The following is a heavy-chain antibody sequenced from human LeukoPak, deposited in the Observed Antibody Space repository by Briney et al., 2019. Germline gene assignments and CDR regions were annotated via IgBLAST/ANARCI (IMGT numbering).Heavy chain of an antibody. Sequence: GGSLRLSCAASGFTFSSYAMSWVRQAPGKGLEWVSAISGSGGSTYYADSVKGRFTISRDNSKNTLYLQMNSLRAEDTAVYYCAKAEGYDILTGLDYWGQGTLVTVSS. CDR3: AKAEGYDILTGLDY. V-gene: IGHV3-23*01. CDR1: GFTFSSYA. CDR2: ISGSGGST. D-gene: IGHD3-9*01. J-gene: IGHJ4*02.